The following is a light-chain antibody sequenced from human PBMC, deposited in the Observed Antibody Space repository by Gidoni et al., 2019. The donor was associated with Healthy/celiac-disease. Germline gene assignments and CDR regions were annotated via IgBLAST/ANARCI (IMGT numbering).Light chain of an antibody. V-gene: IGKV1-39*01. Sequence: DIQMTQSPSSLSASVGDRVTITCRASQSISSYLNWYQQKPGKAPKLLIYAASSLQSVVPSRFSGSGSGTDFTLTSSSLQPEDFATYYCQQSYSALTFGGGTKVEIK. CDR2: AAS. J-gene: IGKJ4*01. CDR3: QQSYSALT. CDR1: QSISSY.